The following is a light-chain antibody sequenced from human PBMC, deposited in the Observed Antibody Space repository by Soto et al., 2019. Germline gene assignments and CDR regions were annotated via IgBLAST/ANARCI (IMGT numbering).Light chain of an antibody. CDR3: SSYTTSNTRQIV. V-gene: IGLV2-14*03. CDR1: SSDVGGYNY. Sequence: QTVLGQPASVSGSPGQSITISCTGTSSDVGGYNYVSWYQHHPGKAPKLMIYDVSNRPSGVSNRFSGSKSGNTASLTISGLQPEDEADYYCSSYTTSNTRQIVLGTGTKVTVL. CDR2: DVS. J-gene: IGLJ1*01.